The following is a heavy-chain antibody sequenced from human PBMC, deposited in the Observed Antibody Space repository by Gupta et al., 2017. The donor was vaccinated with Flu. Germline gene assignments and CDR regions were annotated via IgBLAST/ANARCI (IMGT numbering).Heavy chain of an antibody. V-gene: IGHV4-31*03. CDR1: GGSISNANYY. Sequence: QVQLQESGPGLVKPSQTLSLTCTVSGGSISNANYYWSWVRQHPVRGLEWIGYISYSGNTDYNPSLRSRVFISRDTSKNQFSLKLSSLTAADTAVYFCARETNPSGWLYFDYWGQGTLVTVSS. J-gene: IGHJ4*02. CDR2: ISYSGNT. D-gene: IGHD6-19*01. CDR3: ARETNPSGWLYFDY.